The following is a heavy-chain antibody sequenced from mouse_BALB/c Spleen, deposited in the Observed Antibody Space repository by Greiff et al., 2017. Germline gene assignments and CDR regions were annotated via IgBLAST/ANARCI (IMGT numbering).Heavy chain of an antibody. V-gene: IGHV1-4*01. Sequence: QVHVKQSGAELARPGASVKMSCKASGYTFTSYTMHWVKQRPGQGLEWIGYINPSSGYTNYNQKFKDKATLTADKSSSTAYMQLSSLTSEDSAVYYCARRAMITAAWFAYWGQGTLVTVSA. CDR2: INPSSGYT. J-gene: IGHJ3*01. D-gene: IGHD2-4*01. CDR1: GYTFTSYT. CDR3: ARRAMITAAWFAY.